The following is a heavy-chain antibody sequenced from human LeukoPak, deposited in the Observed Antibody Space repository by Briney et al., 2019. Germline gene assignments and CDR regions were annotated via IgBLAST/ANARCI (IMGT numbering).Heavy chain of an antibody. CDR3: ARGGTWGTPGHFDY. J-gene: IGHJ4*02. CDR2: VAHKGPTVYSPTLNR. Sequence: PSETLSLTCAVYGAALSEYYWSWIRQSPGKGLEWIGEVAHKGPTVYSPTLNRKYNPSFKSRVTMSVDPSKNQFSLKLTSVTVADTAVYYCARGGTWGTPGHFDYWGQGTLVTVSS. V-gene: IGHV4-34*01. CDR1: GAALSEYY. D-gene: IGHD3-16*01.